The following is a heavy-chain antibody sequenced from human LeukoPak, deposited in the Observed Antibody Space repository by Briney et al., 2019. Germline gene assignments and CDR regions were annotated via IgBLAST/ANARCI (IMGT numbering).Heavy chain of an antibody. CDR2: IYYSGST. Sequence: SETLSLTCTVSGGSISSYYWSWIRQPPGKGLEWIWYIYYSGSTNYNPSLKSRVTISVDTSKNQFSLKLSSVTAADTAVYYCARHGVMVRGVISDWFDPWGQGTLVTVSS. CDR3: ARHGVMVRGVISDWFDP. D-gene: IGHD3-10*01. V-gene: IGHV4-59*08. J-gene: IGHJ5*02. CDR1: GGSISSYY.